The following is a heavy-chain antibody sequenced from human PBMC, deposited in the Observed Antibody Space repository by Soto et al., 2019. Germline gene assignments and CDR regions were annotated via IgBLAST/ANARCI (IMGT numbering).Heavy chain of an antibody. V-gene: IGHV1-69*08. CDR1: GGTFSSYT. CDR2: IIPILGIA. D-gene: IGHD3-10*01. CDR3: ARDLRFGDSRLYYFDY. J-gene: IGHJ4*02. Sequence: QVQLVQSGAEVKKPGSSVKVSCKASGGTFSSYTISWVRQAPGQGLEWMGRIIPILGIANYAQKFQGRVTITXDKFTXXAYMELSSLRSEDTAVYYCARDLRFGDSRLYYFDYWGQGTLVTVSS.